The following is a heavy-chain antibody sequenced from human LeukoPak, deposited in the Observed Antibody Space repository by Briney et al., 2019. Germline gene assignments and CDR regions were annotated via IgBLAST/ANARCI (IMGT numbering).Heavy chain of an antibody. Sequence: SETLSLTCTVSGGSIGTTNYYWGWLRQPPGKGLEWIGSIYYSETTYDNPSLESRVTISIETSKNQFSLKSSSVTAADTAVYYCATENPYDYGDYGWGQGTLVTVSS. V-gene: IGHV4-39*01. CDR2: IYYSETT. D-gene: IGHD4-17*01. CDR1: GGSIGTTNYY. J-gene: IGHJ4*02. CDR3: ATENPYDYGDYG.